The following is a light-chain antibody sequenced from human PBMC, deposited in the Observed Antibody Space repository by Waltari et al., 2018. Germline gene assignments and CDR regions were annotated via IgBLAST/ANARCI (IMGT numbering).Light chain of an antibody. CDR2: DAS. CDR3: QQRSNWPPRYS. CDR1: QSASSSY. V-gene: IGKV3-11*01. Sequence: DIVLTQSPATLSLSPGERATLSCRASQSASSSYFAWYQQRPGQAPRLLIYDASNRATGIPARFSGSGSGTDFTLTISSLEPEDFAAYYCQQRSNWPPRYSFGQGTKLGMK. J-gene: IGKJ2*01.